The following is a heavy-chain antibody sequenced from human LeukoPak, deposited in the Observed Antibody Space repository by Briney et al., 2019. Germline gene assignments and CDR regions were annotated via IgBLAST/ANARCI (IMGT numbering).Heavy chain of an antibody. Sequence: ASVKVSCTVSGYTLTELSMHWVRQAPGKGLEWMGGFDPEDGETIYAQKFQGRVTMTEDTSTDTAYMELSSLRSEDTAVYYCATGSRVVVVAAMGDDAFDIWGQGTMVTVSS. D-gene: IGHD2-15*01. V-gene: IGHV1-24*01. CDR2: FDPEDGET. CDR1: GYTLTELS. J-gene: IGHJ3*02. CDR3: ATGSRVVVVAAMGDDAFDI.